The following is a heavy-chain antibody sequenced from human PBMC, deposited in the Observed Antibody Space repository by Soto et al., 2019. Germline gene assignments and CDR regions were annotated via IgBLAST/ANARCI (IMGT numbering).Heavy chain of an antibody. CDR1: GDTFTTNS. CDR3: AGGLLYATTYFEY. CDR2: IIPVVGTT. Sequence: QVQLVQSGAEVKKPGSSVKVSCKASGDTFTTNSLNWVRQAPGQGLEWMGGIIPVVGTTKYGQKYQDRVTTAGDNSTNTAYMELSCLRSDATAVYYCAGGLLYATTYFEYWGQGTPVTVSS. V-gene: IGHV1-69*06. J-gene: IGHJ4*02. D-gene: IGHD2-8*01.